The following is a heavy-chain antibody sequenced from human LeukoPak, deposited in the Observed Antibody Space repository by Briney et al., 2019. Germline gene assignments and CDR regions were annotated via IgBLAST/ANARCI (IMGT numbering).Heavy chain of an antibody. CDR3: AKPETYYYDSSGYYYGY. J-gene: IGHJ4*02. CDR1: GFTFSSYA. V-gene: IGHV3-23*01. CDR2: IRGSGGST. Sequence: GGSLRLSCAASGFTFSSYAMSWVRQAPGKGMEWVSAIRGSGGSTYYADSVKGRFTISRDNSKNTLYLQMNSLRAEDTAVYYCAKPETYYYDSSGYYYGYWGQGTLVTVSS. D-gene: IGHD3-22*01.